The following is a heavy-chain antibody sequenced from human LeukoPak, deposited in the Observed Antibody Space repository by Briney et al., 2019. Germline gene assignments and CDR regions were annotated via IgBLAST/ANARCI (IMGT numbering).Heavy chain of an antibody. CDR3: ARANYAETYYYYYMDV. CDR1: GDSVSSNSAA. Sequence: SQTLSLTCAISGDSVSSNSAAWNWIRQSPSRGLEWLGRTYYGSKWYNDYAVSVKSRITINPDTSKNQFSLQLNSVTPEDTAVYYCARANYAETYYYYYMDVWGKGTTVTVSS. D-gene: IGHD4/OR15-4a*01. V-gene: IGHV6-1*01. CDR2: TYYGSKWYN. J-gene: IGHJ6*03.